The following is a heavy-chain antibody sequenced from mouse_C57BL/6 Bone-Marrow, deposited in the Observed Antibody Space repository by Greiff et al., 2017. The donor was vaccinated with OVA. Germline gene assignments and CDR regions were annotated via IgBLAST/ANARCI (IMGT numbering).Heavy chain of an antibody. D-gene: IGHD2-3*01. CDR2: ISSGGSYT. J-gene: IGHJ1*03. Sequence: EVQLVESGGDLVKPGGSLKLSCAASGFTFSSYGMSWVRQTPDKRLEWVATISSGGSYTYYPDSVKGRFTISRDNAKNTLYLQMSSLKSEDTAMYYCARGMGTWYFDVWGTGTTVTVSS. CDR3: ARGMGTWYFDV. CDR1: GFTFSSYG. V-gene: IGHV5-6*01.